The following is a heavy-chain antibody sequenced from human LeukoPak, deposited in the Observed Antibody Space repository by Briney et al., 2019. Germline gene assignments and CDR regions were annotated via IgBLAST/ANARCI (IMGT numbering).Heavy chain of an antibody. V-gene: IGHV4-39*07. D-gene: IGHD3-9*01. CDR1: GGSISSSSYY. CDR3: ARGYYDILTGFAFDI. CDR2: IYYSGST. Sequence: PSETLSLTCTVSGGSISSSSYYWGWIRQPPGKGLEWIESIYYSGSTYYNPSLKSRVTISVDTSKNQFSLKLSSVTAADTAVYYCARGYYDILTGFAFDIWGQGTMVTVSS. J-gene: IGHJ3*02.